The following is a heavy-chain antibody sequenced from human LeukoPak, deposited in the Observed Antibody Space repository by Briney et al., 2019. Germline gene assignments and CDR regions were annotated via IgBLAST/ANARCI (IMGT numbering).Heavy chain of an antibody. CDR3: TRDRSGPYDILTGCFDY. J-gene: IGHJ4*02. V-gene: IGHV3-49*03. CDR2: IRSKAYGGTT. CDR1: GLTFGDYA. Sequence: GGSLRLSCTASGLTFGDYAMSWFRQAPGKGLEWVGFIRSKAYGGTTEYAASVKGRFTISRDDSKSIAYLQMNSLKTEDTAVYYCTRDRSGPYDILTGCFDYWGQGTLVTVSS. D-gene: IGHD3-9*01.